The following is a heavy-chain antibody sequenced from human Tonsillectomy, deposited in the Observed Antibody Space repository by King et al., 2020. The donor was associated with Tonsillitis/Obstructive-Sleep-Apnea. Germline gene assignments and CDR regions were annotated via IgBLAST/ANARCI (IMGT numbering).Heavy chain of an antibody. CDR2: ISSSSSTI. CDR3: AGAAYGDYSPLDY. CDR1: GFTFSSYS. J-gene: IGHJ4*02. D-gene: IGHD4-17*01. V-gene: IGHV3-48*02. Sequence: VQLVESGGGLVQPGGSLRLSCAASGFTFSSYSMNWVRQAPGKGLEWVSYISSSSSTIYYADSVKGRFTISRDNAKNSLYLQMNSLRDEDTAVYYCAGAAYGDYSPLDYWGQGTLVTVSS.